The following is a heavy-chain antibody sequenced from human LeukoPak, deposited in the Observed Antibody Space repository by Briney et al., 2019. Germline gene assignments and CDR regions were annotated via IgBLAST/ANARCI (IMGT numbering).Heavy chain of an antibody. Sequence: GGSLRLSCAASGFTFDDYAMHWVRQAPGKGLDWVSGISWNSGSIGYADSVKGRFTISRDNAKNSLYLQMNSLRAEDMALYYCAKGDAGWHSSSLDYWGQGTLVTVSS. V-gene: IGHV3-9*03. CDR3: AKGDAGWHSSSLDY. J-gene: IGHJ4*02. CDR1: GFTFDDYA. CDR2: ISWNSGSI. D-gene: IGHD6-6*01.